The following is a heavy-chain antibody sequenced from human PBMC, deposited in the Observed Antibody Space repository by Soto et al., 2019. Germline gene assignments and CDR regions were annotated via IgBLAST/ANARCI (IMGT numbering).Heavy chain of an antibody. J-gene: IGHJ4*02. CDR2: ISYDGSNK. D-gene: IGHD4-17*01. CDR3: AKSPKVDYGDYYFDY. Sequence: GGSLRLSCAASGFTFSSYGMHWVRQAPGKGLEWVAVISYDGSNKYYADSVKGRFTISRDNSKNTLYLQMNSLRAEDTAVYYCAKSPKVDYGDYYFDYWGQGTQVTVSS. CDR1: GFTFSSYG. V-gene: IGHV3-30*18.